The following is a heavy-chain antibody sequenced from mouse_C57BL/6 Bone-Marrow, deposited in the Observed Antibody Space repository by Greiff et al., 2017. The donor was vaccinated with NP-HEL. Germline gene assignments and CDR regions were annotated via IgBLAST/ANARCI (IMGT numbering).Heavy chain of an antibody. J-gene: IGHJ1*03. Sequence: VQLQQSGPGLVQPSQSLSITCTVSGFSLTSYGVHWVRQSPGEGLEWLGVIWSGGSTDYNAAFISRLSISKDNSKSQVFFKMNSLQADDTAIYYCARKGATVVVPWYFDVWGTGTTVTVSS. CDR1: GFSLTSYG. CDR2: IWSGGST. V-gene: IGHV2-2*01. CDR3: ARKGATVVVPWYFDV. D-gene: IGHD1-1*01.